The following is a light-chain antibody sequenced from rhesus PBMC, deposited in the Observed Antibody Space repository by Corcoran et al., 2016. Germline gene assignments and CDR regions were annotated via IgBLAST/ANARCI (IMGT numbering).Light chain of an antibody. CDR3: QYYDDLLFT. J-gene: IGKJ4*01. CDR1: ESIGTL. Sequence: EILMTQSPATLSLSPGETATLSCRASESIGTLLAWYQQRPGQAPTLLGHGASFRATGIPDRFSGRGSRTEFTLTISSLEPEDVGLYHCQYYDDLLFTFGGGTRVELK. V-gene: IGKV3-40*03. CDR2: GAS.